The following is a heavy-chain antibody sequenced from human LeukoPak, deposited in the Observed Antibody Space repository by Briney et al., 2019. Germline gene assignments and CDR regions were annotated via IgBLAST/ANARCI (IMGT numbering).Heavy chain of an antibody. CDR2: IKQDGRNR. Sequence: PGGSLRLSCAASGFTFSGYYMSWVRQAPGKGLEWVANIKQDGRNRYYVDSVKGRFTISRDNSKNSLYLQMNSLRAEDTALYYCAKDERTTRAHAYYYYYYGMDVWGQGTTVTVSS. J-gene: IGHJ6*02. V-gene: IGHV3-7*03. CDR3: AKDERTTRAHAYYYYYYGMDV. D-gene: IGHD1-26*01. CDR1: GFTFSGYY.